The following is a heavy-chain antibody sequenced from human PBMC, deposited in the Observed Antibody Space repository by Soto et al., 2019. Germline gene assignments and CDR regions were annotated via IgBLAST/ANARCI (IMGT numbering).Heavy chain of an antibody. CDR3: ARDKSLSIAAAGTWFDP. CDR2: ISAYNGNT. J-gene: IGHJ5*02. V-gene: IGHV1-18*04. D-gene: IGHD6-13*01. CDR1: GYTFTSYG. Sequence: QVQLVQSGAEVKKPGASVKVSCKASGYTFTSYGISWVRQAPGRGLEWMGWISAYNGNTNYAQKLQGSVTMTTDTSTSTAYMELRSLRSDDTAVYYCARDKSLSIAAAGTWFDPWGQGTLVTVSS.